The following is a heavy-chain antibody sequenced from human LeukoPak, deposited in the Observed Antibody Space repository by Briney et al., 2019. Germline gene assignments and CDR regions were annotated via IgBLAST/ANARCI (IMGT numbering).Heavy chain of an antibody. CDR3: ARSTYYYDSSGYPYYFDY. D-gene: IGHD3-22*01. CDR2: IYYSGST. V-gene: IGHV4-39*01. Sequence: SETLSLTCTVSGGSISSSSYYWGWIRQPPGKGLEWIGSIYYSGSTYYNPSLKSRVTISVDTSKNQFSLKLSSVTAADTAVYYCARSTYYYDSSGYPYYFDYWGQGTLVTVSS. J-gene: IGHJ4*02. CDR1: GGSISSSSYY.